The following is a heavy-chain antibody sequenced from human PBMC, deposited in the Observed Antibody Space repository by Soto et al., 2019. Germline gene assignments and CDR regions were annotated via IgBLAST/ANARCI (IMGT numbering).Heavy chain of an antibody. CDR3: AKGAHDTPRDFILAY. CDR1: GFTFGSYG. J-gene: IGHJ4*02. Sequence: QLQLVESGGGAVQPGRSLRLSCAASGFTFGSYGMHWVRQAPGKGLEWVAVISNDGTNKYYEDCVKGRLTISRDNSKNTLYLQMDSLRVEDTAVYYCAKGAHDTPRDFILAYWGQGTLVTVTS. D-gene: IGHD5-18*01. CDR2: ISNDGTNK. V-gene: IGHV3-30*18.